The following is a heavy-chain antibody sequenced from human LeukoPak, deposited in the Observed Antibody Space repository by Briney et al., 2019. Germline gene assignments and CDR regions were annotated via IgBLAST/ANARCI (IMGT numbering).Heavy chain of an antibody. Sequence: SETLSLTCAVYGGSFSGYYWSWIRQPPGKGLEWIGEINHSGSTNYNPSLKSRVTISVDTSKNQFSLKLSSVTAADTAVYYCARGRFDFWSGYRTYFDYWGQGTLVTVSS. V-gene: IGHV4-34*01. CDR1: GGSFSGYY. CDR3: ARGRFDFWSGYRTYFDY. CDR2: INHSGST. D-gene: IGHD3-3*01. J-gene: IGHJ4*02.